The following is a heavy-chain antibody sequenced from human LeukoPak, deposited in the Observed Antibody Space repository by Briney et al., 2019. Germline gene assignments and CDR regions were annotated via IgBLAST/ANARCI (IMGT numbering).Heavy chain of an antibody. Sequence: GGSLRLSCAASGFTFSSYWMSWVRQAPGKGLEWVANIKQDGSEKYYVDSVKGRFTISRDNAKNSLYLQMNSLRAEDMAVYYCARARKYNWNDVEAYCGGDCQFAFDIWGQGTMVTVSS. CDR3: ARARKYNWNDVEAYCGGDCQFAFDI. J-gene: IGHJ3*02. CDR1: GFTFSSYW. CDR2: IKQDGSEK. V-gene: IGHV3-7*01. D-gene: IGHD2-21*02.